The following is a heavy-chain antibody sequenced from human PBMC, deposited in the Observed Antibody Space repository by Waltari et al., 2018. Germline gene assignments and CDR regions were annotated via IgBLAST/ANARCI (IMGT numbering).Heavy chain of an antibody. Sequence: QVQLVQSGAEVKKPGSSVKVSCKASGGTFSSYAISWVRQAPGQGLEWMGGIIPIFGTANYAQKFQGRVTITADESTSTAYMELSSLRSEDTAVYYCARKEVVRYFDWLSNNPHGMDVWGQGTTVTVSS. J-gene: IGHJ6*02. V-gene: IGHV1-69*13. D-gene: IGHD3-9*01. CDR3: ARKEVVRYFDWLSNNPHGMDV. CDR1: GGTFSSYA. CDR2: IIPIFGTA.